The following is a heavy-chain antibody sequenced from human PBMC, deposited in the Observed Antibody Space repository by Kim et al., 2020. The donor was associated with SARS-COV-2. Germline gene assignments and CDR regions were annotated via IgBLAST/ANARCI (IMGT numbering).Heavy chain of an antibody. D-gene: IGHD2-15*01. CDR1: GGSFSGYY. CDR3: ASTIGYCSGGSCYSLGGGRTSWFDP. J-gene: IGHJ5*02. Sequence: SETLSLTCAVYGGSFSGYYWSWIRQPPGKGLEWIGEINHSGSTNYNPSLKSRVTISVDTSKNQFSLKLSSVTATDTAVYYCASTIGYCSGGSCYSLGGGRTSWFDPWGQGTLVTVSS. CDR2: INHSGST. V-gene: IGHV4-34*01.